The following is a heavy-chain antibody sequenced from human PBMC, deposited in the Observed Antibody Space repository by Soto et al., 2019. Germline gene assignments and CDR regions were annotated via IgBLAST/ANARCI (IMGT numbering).Heavy chain of an antibody. D-gene: IGHD3-16*02. V-gene: IGHV1-18*01. CDR2: ISAYNGNT. J-gene: IGHJ3*02. Sequence: ASVKVSCKASGYTFTSYGISWVRQAPGQGLEWMGWISAYNGNTNYAQKLQGRVTMTTDTSTSTAYMELRSLRSDDTAVYYCARVNYVWRSYRPIPDAFDIWGQGTMVTVSS. CDR3: ARVNYVWRSYRPIPDAFDI. CDR1: GYTFTSYG.